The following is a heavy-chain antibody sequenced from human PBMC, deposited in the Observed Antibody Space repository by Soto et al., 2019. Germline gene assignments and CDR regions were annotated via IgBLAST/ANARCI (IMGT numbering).Heavy chain of an antibody. CDR1: GYTFTSYY. CDR3: AREVGFDIVVVPAAYYYFDY. Sequence: ASVKVSCKASGYTFTSYYMHWVRQAPGQGLEWMGIINPSGGSTSYAQKFQGRVTMTRDTSTSTVYMELSSLRSEDTAVYYCAREVGFDIVVVPAAYYYFDYWGQGTLVTVSS. D-gene: IGHD2-2*01. J-gene: IGHJ4*02. CDR2: INPSGGST. V-gene: IGHV1-46*01.